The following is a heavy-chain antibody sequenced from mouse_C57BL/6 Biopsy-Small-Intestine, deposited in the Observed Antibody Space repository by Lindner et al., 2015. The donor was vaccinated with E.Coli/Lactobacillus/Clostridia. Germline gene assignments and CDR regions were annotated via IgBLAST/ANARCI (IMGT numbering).Heavy chain of an antibody. CDR1: GYTFTDFW. V-gene: IGHV1-9*01. CDR3: ARTYTNPYYAMDY. CDR2: ILPGSGSA. J-gene: IGHJ4*01. Sequence: VQLQESGPELMKPGASVKLSCKTTGYTFTDFWIEWVKQRPGHGLEWIGEILPGSGSANYDEKFKGKATFTADTSSNTTYMLLSSLTTGDSAIYYCARTYTNPYYAMDYWGQGTSVTVSS. D-gene: IGHD2-5*01.